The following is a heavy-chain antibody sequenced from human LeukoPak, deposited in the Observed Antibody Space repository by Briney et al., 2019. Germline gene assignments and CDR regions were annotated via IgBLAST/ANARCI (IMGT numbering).Heavy chain of an antibody. CDR3: ARGPSTSYSSSWYYYYGMDV. J-gene: IGHJ6*02. CDR2: IYHSGST. D-gene: IGHD6-13*01. V-gene: IGHV4-30-2*01. CDR1: GGSISSGGYY. Sequence: SETLSLTCTVSGGSISSGGYYWSWIRQPPGKGLEWIGYIYHSGSTYYNPSLKSRVTISVDRSKNQFSLKLSSVTAADTAVYYCARGPSTSYSSSWYYYYGMDVWGQGTTVTVSS.